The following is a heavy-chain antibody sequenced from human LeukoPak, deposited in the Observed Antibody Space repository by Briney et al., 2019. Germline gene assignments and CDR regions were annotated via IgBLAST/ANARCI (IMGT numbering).Heavy chain of an antibody. D-gene: IGHD6-25*01. CDR2: IYSSGST. J-gene: IGHJ4*01. CDR3: AKSGGYGLIDY. CDR1: GGSIRYTSYY. Sequence: PSETLSLTCSVSGGSIRYTSYYWAWIRQPPGKGLEWIGSIYSSGSTYYNSSLKSRVTISIDTSKNQVSLKMSSVTAADTAVYYCAKSGGYGLIDYWGQGTLVTVSS. V-gene: IGHV4-39*01.